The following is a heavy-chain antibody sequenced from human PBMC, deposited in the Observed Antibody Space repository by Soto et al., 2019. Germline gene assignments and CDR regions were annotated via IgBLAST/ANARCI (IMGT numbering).Heavy chain of an antibody. V-gene: IGHV4-30-2*01. CDR3: ARRRGFPYYYGMDV. Sequence: PSETLSLTCTVSGVSISDSNDHWGWIRQPPGKGLEWIGDIYHSGSTYYNPSLKSRVTISVDRSKNQFSLKLSSVTAADTAVYYCARRRGFPYYYGMDVWGQGTTVTVSS. D-gene: IGHD5-12*01. CDR1: GVSISDSNDH. J-gene: IGHJ6*02. CDR2: IYHSGST.